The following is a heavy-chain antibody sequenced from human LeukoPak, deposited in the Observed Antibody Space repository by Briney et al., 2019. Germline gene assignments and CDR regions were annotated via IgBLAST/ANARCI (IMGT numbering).Heavy chain of an antibody. CDR1: GFTFSSYG. J-gene: IGHJ4*02. D-gene: IGHD1-26*01. Sequence: GGSLRLSCEASGFTFSSYGMHWVRQAPGKGLEWVAVIWYDGSNKYYADSVKGRFTISRDNSKNTLYLQMNRLRAEDTAVYYCARGASSTEDLFDYWGQGPVVTVSS. CDR2: IWYDGSNK. CDR3: ARGASSTEDLFDY. V-gene: IGHV3-33*01.